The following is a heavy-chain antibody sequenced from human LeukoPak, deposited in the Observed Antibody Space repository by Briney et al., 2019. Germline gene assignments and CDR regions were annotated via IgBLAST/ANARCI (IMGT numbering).Heavy chain of an antibody. CDR3: TTETRWELLFDY. CDR2: IKSKSDGVTT. D-gene: IGHD1-26*01. Sequence: GGSLRLSCAASGFTFNDAWVSWVRQAPGRGQEWVGRIKSKSDGVTTDYAAPVKGRFTISRDDSKNTLYLQMNNLKTEDTAVYYCTTETRWELLFDYWGQGTLVTVSS. J-gene: IGHJ4*02. V-gene: IGHV3-15*01. CDR1: GFTFNDAW.